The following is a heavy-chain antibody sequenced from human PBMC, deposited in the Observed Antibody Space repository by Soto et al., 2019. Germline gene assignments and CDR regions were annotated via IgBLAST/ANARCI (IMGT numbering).Heavy chain of an antibody. CDR1: GFSLSTSGVG. J-gene: IGHJ4*02. CDR3: AHINWWNDGGRFDY. V-gene: IGHV2-5*02. Sequence: QITLKESGPTLVKPTQTLTLTCTFSGFSLSTSGVGVGWIRQPPGKALEWLALIYWDDDKRYSPSLKSRLTITKDTSKNPVVLTMTNMDPVDTATYYCAHINWWNDGGRFDYWGQGTLVTVSS. D-gene: IGHD1-1*01. CDR2: IYWDDDK.